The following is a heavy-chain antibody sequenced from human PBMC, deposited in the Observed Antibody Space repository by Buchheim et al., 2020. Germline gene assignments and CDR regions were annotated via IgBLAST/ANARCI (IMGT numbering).Heavy chain of an antibody. V-gene: IGHV3-74*01. CDR2: INSDGRTT. D-gene: IGHD3-22*01. CDR1: GFTFSSYW. Sequence: EVQLVESGGGFVQPGGSLRLSCAASGFTFSSYWMHWVRQAPGKGLVCVARINSDGRTTTYADSVKGRFTISRDNAMNTLYLQMNSLRAEDTAVYYCVTSGSYYYYAMDVWGQGTT. J-gene: IGHJ6*02. CDR3: VTSGSYYYYAMDV.